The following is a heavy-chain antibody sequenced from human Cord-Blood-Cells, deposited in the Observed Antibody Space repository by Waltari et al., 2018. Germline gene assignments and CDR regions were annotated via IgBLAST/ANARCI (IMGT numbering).Heavy chain of an antibody. CDR1: GFTFSSSA. V-gene: IGHV3-30*04. J-gene: IGHJ4*02. D-gene: IGHD1-7*01. CDR2: ISYDGSNK. Sequence: QVQLVESGGGVVQPGRSLRLSRPASGFTFSSSAMHWVRQAPGKGLEWVAVISYDGSNKYYADSVKGRFTIARDNSKNTLYLQMNSLRAEDTAVYYCARDLNYDYWGQGTLVTVSS. CDR3: ARDLNYDY.